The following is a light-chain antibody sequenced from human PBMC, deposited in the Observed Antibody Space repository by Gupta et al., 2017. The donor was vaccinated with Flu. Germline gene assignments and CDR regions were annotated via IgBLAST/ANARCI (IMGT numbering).Light chain of an antibody. CDR2: DVS. CDR1: SSDVGGYNS. CDR3: SAYTTGSTLVVA. J-gene: IGLJ2*01. V-gene: IGLV2-14*01. Sequence: QSALTQPASVSGSPGQSITFSCTGTSSDVGGYNSVSWYQQRPGTAPKLMIYDVSNRPSGFSNRFSGSKSGNTASLTISGLQAEDEADYYCSAYTTGSTLVVAFGGGTKLTVL.